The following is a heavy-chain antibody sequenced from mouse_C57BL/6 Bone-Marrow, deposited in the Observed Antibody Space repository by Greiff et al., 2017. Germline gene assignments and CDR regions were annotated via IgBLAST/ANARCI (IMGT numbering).Heavy chain of an antibody. CDR3: TRKEYSTYDFDY. Sequence: VQLQQSGTVLARPGASVKMSCKTSGYTFTSYWMHWVKQRPGQGLEWIGAIYPGNSDTSYNQKFKGKAKLTAVTSASTAYMELSSLTHEDSAVYYCTRKEYSTYDFDYWGQGTTLTVSS. CDR2: IYPGNSDT. J-gene: IGHJ2*01. D-gene: IGHD2-5*01. V-gene: IGHV1-5*01. CDR1: GYTFTSYW.